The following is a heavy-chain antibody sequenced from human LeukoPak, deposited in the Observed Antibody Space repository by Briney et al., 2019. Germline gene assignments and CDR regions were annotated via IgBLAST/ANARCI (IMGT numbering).Heavy chain of an antibody. Sequence: SETLSLTCTVSGGSISSYYWSWIRHRPGEGLEWIGYIYYSVSTNYNTSLTSRVTISVDTSKNRFSLKLSSVTAADTAVYYCARGDYDFWSGYYRSWFDPWGQGTLVTVSS. CDR1: GGSISSYY. D-gene: IGHD3-3*01. CDR2: IYYSVST. J-gene: IGHJ5*02. CDR3: ARGDYDFWSGYYRSWFDP. V-gene: IGHV4-59*01.